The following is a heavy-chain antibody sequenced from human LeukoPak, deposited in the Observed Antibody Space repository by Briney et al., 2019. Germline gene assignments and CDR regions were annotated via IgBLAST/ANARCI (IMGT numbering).Heavy chain of an antibody. D-gene: IGHD4-23*01. J-gene: IGHJ4*02. CDR3: ARALLSYGGNSGY. Sequence: PSDTLSLTCAVSGYSISSGNWWGWIRQPPGKGLEWIGYIYYSGSIYYNPSLKSRVTMSVDTSKNQFSLKLSSVTAADTAVYYCARALLSYGGNSGYWGQGTLVTVSS. CDR1: GYSISSGNW. V-gene: IGHV4-28*05. CDR2: IYYSGSI.